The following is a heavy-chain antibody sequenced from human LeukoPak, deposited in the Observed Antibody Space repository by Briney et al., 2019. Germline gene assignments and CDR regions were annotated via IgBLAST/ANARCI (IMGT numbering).Heavy chain of an antibody. CDR3: AKDGAPSRAPYYDFWSGYYQGYYFDY. Sequence: ASVKVSCKASGGTFSSYAISWVRQAPGQGLEWMGRIIPILGIANYAQKFQGRVTITADKSTSTAYMELSSLRSEDTAVYYCAKDGAPSRAPYYDFWSGYYQGYYFDYWGQGTLVTVSS. V-gene: IGHV1-69*04. CDR1: GGTFSSYA. J-gene: IGHJ4*02. CDR2: IIPILGIA. D-gene: IGHD3-3*01.